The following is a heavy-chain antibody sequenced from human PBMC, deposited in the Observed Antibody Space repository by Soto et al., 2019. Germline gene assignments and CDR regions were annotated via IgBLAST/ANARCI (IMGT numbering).Heavy chain of an antibody. CDR3: ARDQEWFGELGLNYYYGMDV. Sequence: ASVKVSCKVSGYTLTELPMHWVLQAPGKGLDWMGGFDTEDGETIYAQKFQGRVTMTEDTSTDTAYMELSSLRSEDTAVYYCARDQEWFGELGLNYYYGMDVWGQGTTVTVSS. D-gene: IGHD3-10*01. CDR1: GYTLTELP. CDR2: FDTEDGET. V-gene: IGHV1-24*01. J-gene: IGHJ6*02.